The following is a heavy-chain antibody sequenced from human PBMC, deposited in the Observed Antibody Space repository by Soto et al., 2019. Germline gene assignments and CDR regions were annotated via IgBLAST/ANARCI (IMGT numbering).Heavy chain of an antibody. CDR2: INHSGST. V-gene: IGHV4-34*01. D-gene: IGHD6-6*01. CDR3: AGPYSSSSADYYYYAMDV. Sequence: PSETLSLTCAVYGGSFSGYYGRWIRHPPGKGLEWIGEINHSGSTNYNPSLKSRVTISVDTSKNQFSLKLSSVTAADTAVYYCAGPYSSSSADYYYYAMDVWGQATTVTVSS. J-gene: IGHJ6*02. CDR1: GGSFSGYY.